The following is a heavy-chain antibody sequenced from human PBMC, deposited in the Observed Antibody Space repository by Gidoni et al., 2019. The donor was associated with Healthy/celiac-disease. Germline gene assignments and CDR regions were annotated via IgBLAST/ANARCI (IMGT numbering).Heavy chain of an antibody. V-gene: IGHV3-23*01. CDR3: AKDPFYSKGWFDP. J-gene: IGHJ5*02. CDR2: ISGSGGST. Sequence: EVELLEAGGRLVQPGGALRLSWATSGVTVSSYAISWVRQAPGKGLEWVSAISGSGGSTYYADSVKGRFTISRDNSKNTLYLQMNSLRAEDTAVYYCAKDPFYSKGWFDPWGQGTLVTVSS. D-gene: IGHD4-4*01. CDR1: GVTVSSYA.